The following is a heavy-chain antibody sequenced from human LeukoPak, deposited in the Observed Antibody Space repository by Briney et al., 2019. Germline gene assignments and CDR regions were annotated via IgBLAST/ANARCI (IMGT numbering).Heavy chain of an antibody. CDR2: ISYDGNSK. J-gene: IGHJ4*02. Sequence: PGGSLRLPCAASGFTFSRYGMHWVRQAPGKGLEWVAVISYDGNSKYYADSVKGRFTISRDNAKNSLYLQMNSLRDEDTAIYYCARETTVIKKIDYWGQGTLVTVSS. CDR1: GFTFSRYG. D-gene: IGHD4-17*01. CDR3: ARETTVIKKIDY. V-gene: IGHV3-30*03.